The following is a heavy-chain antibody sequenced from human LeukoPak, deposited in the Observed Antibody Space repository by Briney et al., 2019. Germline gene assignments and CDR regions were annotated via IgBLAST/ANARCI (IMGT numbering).Heavy chain of an antibody. CDR1: GSTFSSYS. D-gene: IGHD3-9*01. Sequence: GGSLRLSCAASGSTFSSYSMNWVRQAPGKGLEWVSVIYSGGSTYYADSVKGRFTISRHNSKNTLYLQMNSLRAEDTAVYYCARVVRDDILTYYYYYGMDVWGQGTTVTVSS. CDR2: IYSGGST. J-gene: IGHJ6*02. CDR3: ARVVRDDILTYYYYYGMDV. V-gene: IGHV3-53*04.